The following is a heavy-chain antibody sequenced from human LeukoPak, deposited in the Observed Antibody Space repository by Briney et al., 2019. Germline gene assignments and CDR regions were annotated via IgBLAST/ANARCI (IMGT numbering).Heavy chain of an antibody. J-gene: IGHJ4*02. V-gene: IGHV3-7*03. CDR1: GFIFSRFW. Sequence: GGSLRLSCAASGFIFSRFWMNWVRQAPGKGLEWVATIKEDGSEKYYVDSMRGRITISRDNAKNSLYLQMNSLRAEDTAMYYCARLSGSGSSPFDYWGQGTLVTVSS. D-gene: IGHD3-10*01. CDR3: ARLSGSGSSPFDY. CDR2: IKEDGSEK.